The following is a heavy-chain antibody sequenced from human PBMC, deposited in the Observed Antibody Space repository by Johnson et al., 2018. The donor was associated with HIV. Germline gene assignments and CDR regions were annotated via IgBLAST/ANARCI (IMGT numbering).Heavy chain of an antibody. J-gene: IGHJ3*02. D-gene: IGHD4-23*01. Sequence: QVQLVESGGGVVQPGRSLRLSCAASGFTFSSYAMHWVRQAPGKGLEWVAVISYDGSNKYYADSVKGRFTISRDNSKNTLYLQMNSLRAEDTAVYYCAREEGVGDDYGGKSALGIWGQGTMVTVSS. CDR3: AREEGVGDDYGGKSALGI. CDR2: ISYDGSNK. CDR1: GFTFSSYA. V-gene: IGHV3-30-3*01.